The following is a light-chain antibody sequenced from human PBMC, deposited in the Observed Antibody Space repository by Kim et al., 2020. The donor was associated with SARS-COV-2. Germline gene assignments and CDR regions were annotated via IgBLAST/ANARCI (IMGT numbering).Light chain of an antibody. CDR1: QDINIW. CDR3: QQYVSYPYT. CDR2: AAS. V-gene: IGKV1D-16*01. Sequence: DIQMTQSPSSLSASVGERVTITCRASQDINIWLAWYQQRPGKAPKSLIYAASNLQTGVPGRFSGSGSGTEFTLTIRSLQPEDFATYYCQQYVSYPYTFGQGTRLEIK. J-gene: IGKJ5*01.